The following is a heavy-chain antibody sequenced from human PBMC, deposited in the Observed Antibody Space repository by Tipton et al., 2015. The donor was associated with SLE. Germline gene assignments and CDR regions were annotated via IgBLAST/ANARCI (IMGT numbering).Heavy chain of an antibody. D-gene: IGHD5-18*01. CDR1: GGSMTTGSYF. J-gene: IGHJ3*02. Sequence: TLSLTCTVSGGSMTTGSYFWAWIRQPAGKGPEYIGRIYSTGDISYNPALKSRVTILADTSKDQFSLKLSSVTAADTAMYYCARYSYFAAAFDIWGEGTLVTVSS. CDR2: IYSTGDI. CDR3: ARYSYFAAAFDI. V-gene: IGHV4-61*02.